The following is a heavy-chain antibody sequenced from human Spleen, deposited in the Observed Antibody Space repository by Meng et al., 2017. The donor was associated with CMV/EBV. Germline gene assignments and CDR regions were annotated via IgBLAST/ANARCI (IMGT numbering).Heavy chain of an antibody. CDR2: INHSGST. CDR1: GGSFSGYY. J-gene: IGHJ4*02. V-gene: IGHV4-34*01. D-gene: IGHD5-12*01. CDR3: ASSQWLRFRRPFDY. Sequence: VQLQQWGAGLLKPSETLSLTCAVYGGSFSGYYWSWIRQPPGKGLEWIGEINHSGSTNYNPSLKSRVTISVDTSKNQFSLKLSSVTAADTAMYYCASSQWLRFRRPFDYWGQGTLVTVSS.